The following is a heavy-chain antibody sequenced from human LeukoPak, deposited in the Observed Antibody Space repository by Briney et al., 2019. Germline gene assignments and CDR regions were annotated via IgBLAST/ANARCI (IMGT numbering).Heavy chain of an antibody. V-gene: IGHV1-2*02. Sequence: ASVKVSCKASGYTFTSYYMHWVRQAPGQGLEWMGWINPNSGGTNYAQKFQGRVTMTRDTSISTAYMELSRLRSDDTAVYYCARDAYYDFWSGYYNGYYFDYWGQGTLVTVSS. CDR3: ARDAYYDFWSGYYNGYYFDY. CDR1: GYTFTSYY. D-gene: IGHD3-3*01. CDR2: INPNSGGT. J-gene: IGHJ4*02.